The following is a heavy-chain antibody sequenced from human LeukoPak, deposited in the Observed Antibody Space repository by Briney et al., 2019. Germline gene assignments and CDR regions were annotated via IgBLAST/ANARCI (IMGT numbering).Heavy chain of an antibody. CDR3: ARDPSNTSGNNARFDS. J-gene: IGHJ4*02. CDR2: ISCYNGDT. CDR1: GYTFNRHG. Sequence: ASVMVSCKTYGYTFNRHGISWVRQAPGQGLEWMGWISCYNGDTHYAQNHQGRFTMTTDASTSTAYMELRNLRSDDTAVYYCARDPSNTSGNNARFDSWGQGTLVTVSS. V-gene: IGHV1-18*01. D-gene: IGHD2-8*01.